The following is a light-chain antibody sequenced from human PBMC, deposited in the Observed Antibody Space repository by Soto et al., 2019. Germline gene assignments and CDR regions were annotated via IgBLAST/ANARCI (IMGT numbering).Light chain of an antibody. CDR2: HVS. J-gene: IGLJ1*01. Sequence: QSVLTQPASVSGSPGQSITISCTGTSSDIGHFEYVSWYQQHPGKAPKLMIYHVSYRPSGVSNRFSGSKSGNTASLTISDLQAEDESDFYCSSLTTAKTYVFGTGTKLTVL. CDR3: SSLTTAKTYV. CDR1: SSDIGHFEY. V-gene: IGLV2-14*03.